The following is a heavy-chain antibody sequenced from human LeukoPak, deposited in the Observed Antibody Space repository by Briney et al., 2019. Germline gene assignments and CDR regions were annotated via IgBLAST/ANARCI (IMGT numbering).Heavy chain of an antibody. Sequence: GGSLRLSCTASGFTFSIYSMHWVRQAPDKGLEWVAVTSYDGSNKYYADSVKGRFTISRDNSKNTLYLQMNSLRAEDTAVYYCAREGATAGSGYYFDYWGQGSLVTVSS. CDR1: GFTFSIYS. V-gene: IGHV3-30*04. J-gene: IGHJ4*02. CDR2: TSYDGSNK. D-gene: IGHD6-13*01. CDR3: AREGATAGSGYYFDY.